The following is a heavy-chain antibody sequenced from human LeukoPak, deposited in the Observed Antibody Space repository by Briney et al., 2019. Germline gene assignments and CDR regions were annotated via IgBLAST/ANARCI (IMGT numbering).Heavy chain of an antibody. CDR1: GFIFSDYG. D-gene: IGHD3-10*01. CDR3: ARDHYYGSGSYSYYFDY. J-gene: IGHJ4*02. Sequence: GGSLRLSCAASGFIFSDYGMHWVRQAPGKGLEWVTFIRYDGITKYHADSVKGRFTISRDNAKNSLYLQMNSLRAEDTAVYYCARDHYYGSGSYSYYFDYWGQGTLVTVSS. V-gene: IGHV3-30*02. CDR2: IRYDGITK.